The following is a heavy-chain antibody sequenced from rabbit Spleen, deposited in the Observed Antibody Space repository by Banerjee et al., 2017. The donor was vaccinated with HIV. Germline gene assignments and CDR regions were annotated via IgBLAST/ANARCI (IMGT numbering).Heavy chain of an antibody. CDR2: IDPVFGIT. CDR1: GFSFSSSDY. J-gene: IGHJ3*01. V-gene: IGHV1S45*01. D-gene: IGHD8-1*01. CDR3: ASDPNSSTYYTLGL. Sequence: QEQLVESGGGLVKPGASLTLTCTASGFSFSSSDYMCWVRQAPGKGLEWIGYIDPVFGITYYANWVNGRFSISRENAQNTVFLQMTSLTAADTATYFCASDPNSSTYYTLGLWGQGTLVTVS.